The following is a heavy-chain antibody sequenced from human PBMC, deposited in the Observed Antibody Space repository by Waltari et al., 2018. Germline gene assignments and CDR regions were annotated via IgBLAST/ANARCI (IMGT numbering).Heavy chain of an antibody. Sequence: QLQLQESGPGLVKPSETLSITCTVSGGSLTSNRHYWGWIRQPPGQGLEWIATISYNGATYSSPSLRSRVAISRDTSKNQLSLKLGSVTAADTGVYYCATYIGASLGTAAFDVWGQGTMVTVSS. D-gene: IGHD5-12*01. CDR1: GGSLTSNRHY. CDR3: ATYIGASLGTAAFDV. V-gene: IGHV4-39*01. CDR2: ISYNGAT. J-gene: IGHJ3*01.